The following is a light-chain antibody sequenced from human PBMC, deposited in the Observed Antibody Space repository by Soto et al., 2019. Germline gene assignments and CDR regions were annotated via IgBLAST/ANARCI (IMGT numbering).Light chain of an antibody. V-gene: IGLV1-47*02. CDR2: SNN. CDR3: AAWDDSLSGPWV. Sequence: QSVLTQPPSSSGTPGQMVTISCSGSRSNIGSNYVYWYQQLPGTAPKLLIYSNNQRPSGVPDRVSGSKYGTSASLASSGLRSEDEADYYCAAWDDSLSGPWVFGGGTKITVL. J-gene: IGLJ3*02. CDR1: RSNIGSNY.